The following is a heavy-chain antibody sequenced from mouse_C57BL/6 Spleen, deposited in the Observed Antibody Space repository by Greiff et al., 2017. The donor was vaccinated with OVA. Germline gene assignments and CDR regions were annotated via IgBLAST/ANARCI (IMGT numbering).Heavy chain of an antibody. CDR3: VSHYDYDGAYFDY. D-gene: IGHD2-4*01. J-gene: IGHJ2*01. CDR1: GFSFNTYA. CDR2: IRSKSNNYAT. V-gene: IGHV10-1*01. Sequence: EVKLVESGGGLVQPKGSLKLSCAASGFSFNTYAMNWVRQAPGKGLEWVARIRSKSNNYATYYADSVKDRFTISRDDSESMLYLQMNNLKTEDTAMYYCVSHYDYDGAYFDYWGQGTTLTVSS.